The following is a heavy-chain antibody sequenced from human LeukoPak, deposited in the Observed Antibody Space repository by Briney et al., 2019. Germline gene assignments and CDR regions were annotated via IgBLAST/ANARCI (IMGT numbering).Heavy chain of an antibody. V-gene: IGHV1-69*05. J-gene: IGHJ4*02. D-gene: IGHD2-15*01. Sequence: SVKVSCKASGGTFSSYAISWVRQAPGQGLEWMGRIIPIFGTANYAQKFQGRVTITTDESTSTAYMELSSLRSEDTAVYYCARDPIPPYCSGSSCYSINYFDYWGQGTLVTVSS. CDR2: IIPIFGTA. CDR3: ARDPIPPYCSGSSCYSINYFDY. CDR1: GGTFSSYA.